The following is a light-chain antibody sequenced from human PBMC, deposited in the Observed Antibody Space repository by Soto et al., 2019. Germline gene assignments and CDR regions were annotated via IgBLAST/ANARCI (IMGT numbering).Light chain of an antibody. Sequence: QSVLTQPASVSGSPGQSITISCTGTSSDFGGYNYVSWYQQHPGKAPKLMIYDVSDRPSGIPNRFSASKSGNTATLTISGLQAEDEADYYCCSYTSSSTPWVFGTGPKVTVL. CDR2: DVS. J-gene: IGLJ1*01. V-gene: IGLV2-14*03. CDR3: CSYTSSSTPWV. CDR1: SSDFGGYNY.